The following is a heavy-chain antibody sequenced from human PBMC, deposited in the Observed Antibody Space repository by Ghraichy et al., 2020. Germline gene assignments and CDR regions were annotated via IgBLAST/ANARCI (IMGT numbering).Heavy chain of an antibody. Sequence: GSLRLSCAASGFSFNTYGMHWVRQAPGKGLEWVAAISYDGSDQYYADSVKGRFTISRDNSKNTLYLQMNSLRAEDTAVYYCAKPESGSNFDYWGQGALVTVSS. J-gene: IGHJ4*02. CDR1: GFSFNTYG. CDR3: AKPESGSNFDY. D-gene: IGHD1-26*01. V-gene: IGHV3-30*18. CDR2: ISYDGSDQ.